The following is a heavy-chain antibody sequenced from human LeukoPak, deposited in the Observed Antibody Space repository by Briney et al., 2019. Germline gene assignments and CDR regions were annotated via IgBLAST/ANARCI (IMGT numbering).Heavy chain of an antibody. D-gene: IGHD1-26*01. V-gene: IGHV1-46*01. J-gene: IGHJ4*02. CDR2: INPSGGST. CDR3: ARDPPLVGATTGYFDY. CDR1: GYTFTSYY. Sequence: ASVKVSCKASGYTFTSYYMHWVRQAPGQGLEWMGIINPSGGSTSYAQKFQGRVTMTRDTSTSTVYIELSSLRSEDTAVYYCARDPPLVGATTGYFDYWGQGTLVTVSS.